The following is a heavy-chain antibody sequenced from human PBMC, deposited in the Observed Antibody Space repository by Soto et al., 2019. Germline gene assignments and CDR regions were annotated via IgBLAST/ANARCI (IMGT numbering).Heavy chain of an antibody. J-gene: IGHJ3*01. CDR1: GGSVSSGSYY. Sequence: SETLSLTCTVSGGSVSSGSYYWSWIRQSPGKGLEWIGYIYYSGSTNYNPSLKSRVTISVDTSKNQFSLNLSSVTAADTAVYYCARDRIAADGTEVAFDFWGQGTMVTVSS. V-gene: IGHV4-61*01. D-gene: IGHD6-13*01. CDR2: IYYSGST. CDR3: ARDRIAADGTEVAFDF.